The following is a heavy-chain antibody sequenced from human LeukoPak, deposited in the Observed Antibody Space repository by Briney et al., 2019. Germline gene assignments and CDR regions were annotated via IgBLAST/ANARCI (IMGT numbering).Heavy chain of an antibody. CDR3: ARDQRPGWGEYFQH. Sequence: GGSLRLSCAASGFTFSSYAMSWVRQAPGKGLEWVSAISGSGGSTYYAASVKGRFTISRDNSKNTVYLQMNSLRVEDTAVYYCARDQRPGWGEYFQHWGQGTLVTVSS. V-gene: IGHV3-23*01. J-gene: IGHJ1*01. CDR1: GFTFSSYA. D-gene: IGHD3-16*01. CDR2: ISGSGGST.